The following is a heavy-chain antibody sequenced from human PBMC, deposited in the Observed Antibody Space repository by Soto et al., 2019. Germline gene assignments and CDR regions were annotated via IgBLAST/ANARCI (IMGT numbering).Heavy chain of an antibody. CDR3: ARVGAPSPYYYDSSGYYVDY. D-gene: IGHD3-22*01. Sequence: PSETLSLTCTVSGGSISSYYWSWIRQPPGKGLEWIGYIYYSGSTNYNPSLKSRVTISVDTSKNQFSLKLSSVTAADTAVYYCARVGAPSPYYYDSSGYYVDYWGQGTLVTVSS. CDR1: GGSISSYY. J-gene: IGHJ4*02. V-gene: IGHV4-59*01. CDR2: IYYSGST.